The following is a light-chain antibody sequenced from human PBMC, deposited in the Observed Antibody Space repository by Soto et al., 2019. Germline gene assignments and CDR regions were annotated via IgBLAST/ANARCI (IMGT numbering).Light chain of an antibody. Sequence: DFVMTQSPLSLPVTIGHPASISCRSNQSLVHSDGIAYFSWFQQRPGRSPRRLIYKVSNRDSGVPARFSGSGSGTDFALKISRVEAEDVGVYYCMQGTHWPITFGQGTRLEI. CDR1: QSLVHSDGIAY. J-gene: IGKJ5*01. V-gene: IGKV2-30*02. CDR2: KVS. CDR3: MQGTHWPIT.